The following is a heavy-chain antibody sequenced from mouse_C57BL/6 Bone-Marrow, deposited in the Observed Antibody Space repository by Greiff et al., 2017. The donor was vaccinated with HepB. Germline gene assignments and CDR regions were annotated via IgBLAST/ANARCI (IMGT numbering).Heavy chain of an antibody. CDR2: INPSTGGT. V-gene: IGHV1-42*01. Sequence: EVQLQQSGPELVKPGASVKISCKASGYSFTGYYMNWVKQSPEKSLEWIGEINPSTGGTTYNQKFKAKATLTVDKSSSTAYMQLKSLTSEDSAVYYCARFYYDGSSYDYWGQGTTLTVSS. J-gene: IGHJ2*01. D-gene: IGHD1-1*01. CDR3: ARFYYDGSSYDY. CDR1: GYSFTGYY.